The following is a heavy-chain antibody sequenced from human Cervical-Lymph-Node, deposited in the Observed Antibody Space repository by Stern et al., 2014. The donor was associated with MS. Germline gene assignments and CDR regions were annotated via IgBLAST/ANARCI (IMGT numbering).Heavy chain of an antibody. CDR1: GFTFTSSA. V-gene: IGHV1-58*01. Sequence: QLVESGPEVKKPGTSVKVSCKASGFTFTSSAVQWVRQARGQRLEWIGWLVGGSGNTNYAQKFQERVTITRDMSTSTAYMELSSLRSEDTAVYYCAAEPMYYSDSVGAFDIWGQGTMVTVSS. CDR2: LVGGSGNT. CDR3: AAEPMYYSDSVGAFDI. D-gene: IGHD3-22*01. J-gene: IGHJ3*02.